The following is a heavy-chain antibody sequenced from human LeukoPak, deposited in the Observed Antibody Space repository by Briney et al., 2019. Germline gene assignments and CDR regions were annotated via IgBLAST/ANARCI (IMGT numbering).Heavy chain of an antibody. V-gene: IGHV3-66*04. D-gene: IGHD3-22*01. J-gene: IGHJ5*02. CDR3: ARQDYYDRRFDP. CDR2: LFGTDTT. Sequence: GGSLRLSCAASGFTFSSYWMSWVRQAPGKGLEWVSLLFGTDTTFYADSVKGRFAISRDDAQNTLYLQMNSLRAEDTAMYYCARQDYYDRRFDPWGQGTLVTVSS. CDR1: GFTFSSYW.